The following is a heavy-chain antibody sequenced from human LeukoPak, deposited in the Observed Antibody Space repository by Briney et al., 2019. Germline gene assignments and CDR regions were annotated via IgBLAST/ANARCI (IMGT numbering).Heavy chain of an antibody. V-gene: IGHV3-23*01. Sequence: PGGCLRLSCGASGFTFSSAAMGWVRQAPGEGLGCVSGISGTVGSTYYTDSVKGQFTISRGSSKNTMYLHMHSLRAEDTALYSCVKSSRLVVIATHYYYYGMDVWGQGTTVTVSS. D-gene: IGHD3-22*01. CDR2: ISGTVGST. CDR1: GFTFSSAA. CDR3: VKSSRLVVIATHYYYYGMDV. J-gene: IGHJ6*02.